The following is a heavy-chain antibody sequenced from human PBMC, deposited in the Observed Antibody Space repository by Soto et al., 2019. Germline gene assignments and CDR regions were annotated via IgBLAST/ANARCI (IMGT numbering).Heavy chain of an antibody. J-gene: IGHJ4*02. Sequence: QVQLVESGGGVVQPGRSLRLSCAASGFTFSSYGMHWVRQAPGKGLEWVAVIWYDGSNKYYADSVKGRFTISIDNSNNQWYLRFFVLRDEDTSVYYCVRDLGYCSGGSCPRQGIIDFWCQGTLVPVPS. CDR2: IWYDGSNK. CDR3: VRDLGYCSGGSCPRQGIIDF. CDR1: GFTFSSYG. V-gene: IGHV3-33*01. D-gene: IGHD2-15*01.